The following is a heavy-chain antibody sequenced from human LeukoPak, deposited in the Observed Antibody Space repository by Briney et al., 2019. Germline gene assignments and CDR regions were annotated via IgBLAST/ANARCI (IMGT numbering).Heavy chain of an antibody. CDR2: TNSDGSSK. CDR1: GFTFSRYW. Sequence: GGSLRLSCAASGFTFSRYWMHWVRQAPGKGLVWVSRTNSDGSSKSYADSVKGRFTISRDNAKNTLYLQMNSLRAEDTAVYYCAAGEMAPDYWGQGTLVTVSS. V-gene: IGHV3-74*01. CDR3: AAGEMAPDY. J-gene: IGHJ4*02. D-gene: IGHD5-24*01.